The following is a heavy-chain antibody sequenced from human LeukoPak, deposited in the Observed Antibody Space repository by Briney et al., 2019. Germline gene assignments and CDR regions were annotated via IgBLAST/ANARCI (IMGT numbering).Heavy chain of an antibody. D-gene: IGHD6-6*01. V-gene: IGHV1-2*02. Sequence: ASVTVSCTASGYTFTGYYMHWVRQAPGHGLEWMGWINPNSGGTNYAQKFQGRVTMTRDTSISTAYMELSRLRSDDTAVYYCARERIAARRGTPGYWGQGTLVTVSS. J-gene: IGHJ4*02. CDR3: ARERIAARRGTPGY. CDR2: INPNSGGT. CDR1: GYTFTGYY.